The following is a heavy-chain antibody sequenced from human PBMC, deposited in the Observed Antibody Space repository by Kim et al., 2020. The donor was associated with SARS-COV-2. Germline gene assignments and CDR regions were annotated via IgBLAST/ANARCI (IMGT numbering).Heavy chain of an antibody. J-gene: IGHJ4*02. CDR3: ASSSFDY. V-gene: IGHV3-23*01. D-gene: IGHD6-13*01. Sequence: SGGSTYYADSVKGRFTISRDNSKNTLYLQMNSLRAEDTAVYYCASSSFDYWGQGTLVTVSS. CDR2: SGGST.